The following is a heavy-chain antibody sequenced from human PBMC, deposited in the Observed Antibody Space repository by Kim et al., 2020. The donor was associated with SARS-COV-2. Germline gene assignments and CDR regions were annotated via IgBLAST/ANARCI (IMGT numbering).Heavy chain of an antibody. J-gene: IGHJ4*02. D-gene: IGHD5-12*01. CDR3: GRYSAFSAYDY. V-gene: IGHV3-64D*06. CDR1: GFTFSNYA. Sequence: GGSLRLSCSASGFTFSNYAMHWVRQAPGKGLEYVSAVSTDGGGTYYADSVKARFTISRDNSKNTLYLQMSSLRVDDTAVYYCGRYSAFSAYDYWGQGTLVTVSS. CDR2: VSTDGGGT.